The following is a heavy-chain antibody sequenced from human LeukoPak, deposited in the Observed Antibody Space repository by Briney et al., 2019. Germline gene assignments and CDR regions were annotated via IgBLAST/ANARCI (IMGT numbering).Heavy chain of an antibody. CDR3: ARGFDGDGYTYNWFDP. CDR2: IIPIIGTA. V-gene: IGHV1-69*05. J-gene: IGHJ5*02. D-gene: IGHD5-24*01. CDR1: GGTFSSYA. Sequence: SVKVSCKASGGTFSSYAISWVRQAPGQGLEWMGRIIPIIGTANYAQKFQGRVTITTDESTSTAYMELSSLRSEDTAVYYCARGFDGDGYTYNWFDPWGQGTLVTVSS.